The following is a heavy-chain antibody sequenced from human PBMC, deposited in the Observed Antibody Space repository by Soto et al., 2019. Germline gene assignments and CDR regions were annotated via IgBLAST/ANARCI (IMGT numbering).Heavy chain of an antibody. CDR1: GFTFSSYS. J-gene: IGHJ6*02. CDR2: ISSSSSYI. CDR3: ARNAHVLRFLEWSRNYGMDV. Sequence: PGGSLRLSCAASGFTFSSYSMNWVRQAPGKGLEWVSSISSSSSYIYYADSVEGRFTISRDNAKNSLYLQMNSLRAEDTAVYYCARNAHVLRFLEWSRNYGMDVWGQGTTVTVSS. D-gene: IGHD3-3*01. V-gene: IGHV3-21*01.